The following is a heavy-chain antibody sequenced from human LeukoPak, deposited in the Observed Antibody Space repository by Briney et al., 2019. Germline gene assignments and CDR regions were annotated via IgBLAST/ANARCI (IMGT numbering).Heavy chain of an antibody. CDR1: GFTFSNYA. Sequence: GGPLRLSCAASGFTFSNYAMTWVRQAPGKGLEWVSAISGSGGGTYFADSVKGRFTISRDNSKNTVYLQMNSLRAEDTAVYYCANPPGIAVAGPSYYYYGMDVWGQGTTVTVSS. V-gene: IGHV3-23*01. D-gene: IGHD6-19*01. J-gene: IGHJ6*02. CDR2: ISGSGGGT. CDR3: ANPPGIAVAGPSYYYYGMDV.